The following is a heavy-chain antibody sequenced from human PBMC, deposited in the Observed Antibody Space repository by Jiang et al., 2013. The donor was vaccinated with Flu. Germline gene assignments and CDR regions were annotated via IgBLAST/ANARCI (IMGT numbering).Heavy chain of an antibody. CDR3: ASTFGAAGYRWGNWFDP. CDR2: IYYSGST. J-gene: IGHJ5*02. V-gene: IGHV4-39*01. CDR1: GGSISSSSYY. D-gene: IGHD6-13*01. Sequence: GLVKPSETLSLTCTVSGGSISSSSYYWGWIRQPSGKGLEWIGSIYYSGSTYYNPSLKSRVTISVDTSKNQFSLKLSSVTAADTAVYYCASTFGAAGYRWGNWFDPWGQGTLVTVSS.